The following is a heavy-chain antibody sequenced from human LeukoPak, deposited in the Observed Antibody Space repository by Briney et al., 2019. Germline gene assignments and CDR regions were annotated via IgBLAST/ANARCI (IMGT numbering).Heavy chain of an antibody. CDR1: GFIFSSSW. Sequence: PGGSLRLSCAASGFIFSSSWMSWVRQAPGKGLECVANTNQDGSEKYYLESVRGRFTISRGNAKNSLYLQMNSLRAEDTAVYYCARELVVGPAEYFQHRGQGTLVTVSS. CDR2: TNQDGSEK. CDR3: ARELVVGPAEYFQH. D-gene: IGHD2-8*02. V-gene: IGHV3-7*01. J-gene: IGHJ1*01.